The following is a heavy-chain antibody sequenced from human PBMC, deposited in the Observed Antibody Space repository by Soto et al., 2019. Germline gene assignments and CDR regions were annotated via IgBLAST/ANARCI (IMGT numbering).Heavy chain of an antibody. Sequence: GGSLRLSCAASGFTFSSYAMHWVRQAPGKGLEWVAVISYDGSNKYYADSVKGRFTISRDNSKNTLYLQMNSLRAEDTAVYYCAREGGILKKWGGPYGMDVWGQGTTVTVSS. J-gene: IGHJ6*02. CDR3: AREGGILKKWGGPYGMDV. V-gene: IGHV3-30-3*01. CDR1: GFTFSSYA. D-gene: IGHD2-21*01. CDR2: ISYDGSNK.